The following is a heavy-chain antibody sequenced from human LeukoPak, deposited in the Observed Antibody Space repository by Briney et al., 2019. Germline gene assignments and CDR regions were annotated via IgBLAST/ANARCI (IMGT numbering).Heavy chain of an antibody. Sequence: GGSLRLSCAASGFTFSSYGMHWVRQAPGKGLEWVAVIWYDGSNKYYADSVKGRFTISRDNSKNTLYLQMNSLRAEDTALYHCARNNGMDVRGQGTTVIVSS. CDR1: GFTFSSYG. CDR2: IWYDGSNK. J-gene: IGHJ6*02. V-gene: IGHV3-33*01. CDR3: ARNNGMDV.